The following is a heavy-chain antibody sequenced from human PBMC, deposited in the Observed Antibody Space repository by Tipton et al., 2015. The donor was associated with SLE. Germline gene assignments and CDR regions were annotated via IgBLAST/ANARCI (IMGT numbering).Heavy chain of an antibody. J-gene: IGHJ6*04. CDR2: IYHSGST. Sequence: TLSLTCAVSGGSISSGGLSWSWIRHPPGKGLEWIGFIYHSGSTYYNPSLKSRVTISVDTSKNQFSLKLSSVTAADTAVYYCAREGERWLQLGYYYYYGMDVWGKGTTVTVSS. CDR1: GGSISSGGLS. D-gene: IGHD5-24*01. CDR3: AREGERWLQLGYYYYYGMDV. V-gene: IGHV4-30-2*01.